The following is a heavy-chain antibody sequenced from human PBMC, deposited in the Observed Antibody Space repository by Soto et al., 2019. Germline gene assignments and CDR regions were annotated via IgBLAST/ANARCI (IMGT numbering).Heavy chain of an antibody. CDR1: GYTFITFG. CDR2: ITPYNGKT. Sequence: QVHLVQSGAEVKKPGASVKVSCKASGYTFITFGISWVRQAPGQGLEWMGWITPYNGKTNYAQKVQDRVTMTTDTSTGTAYMELRSLRSDDSAVYYCARDTSHYFDHWGQGTLVTVS. J-gene: IGHJ4*02. V-gene: IGHV1-18*01. D-gene: IGHD2-2*01. CDR3: ARDTSHYFDH.